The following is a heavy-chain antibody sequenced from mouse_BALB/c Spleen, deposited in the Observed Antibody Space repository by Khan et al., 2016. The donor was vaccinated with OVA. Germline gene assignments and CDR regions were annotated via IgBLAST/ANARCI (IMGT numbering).Heavy chain of an antibody. CDR1: GYTFSSYY. V-gene: IGHV1-53*01. CDR2: INPNNGGT. CDR3: TRAGYGGFDY. J-gene: IGHJ3*01. Sequence: QVQLQQSGAELVKPGTSVRLSCKASGYTFSSYYLYWVKQRPGQGLEWIGDINPNNGGTNSNETFKNKATLTVDKSSSTAYMQLSGLTSEDSAVYYCTRAGYGGFDYWGQGTLVTVSA. D-gene: IGHD1-1*02.